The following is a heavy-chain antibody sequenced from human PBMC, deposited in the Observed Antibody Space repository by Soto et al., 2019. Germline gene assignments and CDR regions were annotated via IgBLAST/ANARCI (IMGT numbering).Heavy chain of an antibody. CDR2: VYYSGST. D-gene: IGHD3-22*01. V-gene: IGHV4-59*01. CDR1: GASISSSY. J-gene: IGHJ3*02. Sequence: SETLSLTCTVSGASISSSYWSWIRQSPEKGLEWIGYVYYSGSTNYNPSLKSRVTISVDTSKNQFSLKLNSVTAADTAVYYCARGYYDSSGQSNTFDIWGQGTMVTVSS. CDR3: ARGYYDSSGQSNTFDI.